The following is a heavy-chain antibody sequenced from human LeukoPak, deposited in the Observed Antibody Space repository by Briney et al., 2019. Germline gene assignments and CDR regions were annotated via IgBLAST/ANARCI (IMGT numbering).Heavy chain of an antibody. CDR3: ARGDYYDSSGSTYYFDY. CDR2: IKQDGSEK. CDR1: GFTFSSYW. J-gene: IGHJ4*02. V-gene: IGHV3-7*01. Sequence: GGSLRLSCAASGFTFSSYWMSWVRQAPGKGLEWVANIKQDGSEKYYVDSVKGRFTISSDNAKKSLYLQMNSLRAEDTAVYYCARGDYYDSSGSTYYFDYWGQGTLVTVSS. D-gene: IGHD3-22*01.